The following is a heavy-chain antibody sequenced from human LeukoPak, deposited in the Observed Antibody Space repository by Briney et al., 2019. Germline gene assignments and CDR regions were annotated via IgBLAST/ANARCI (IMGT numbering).Heavy chain of an antibody. CDR1: GDFITSSFY. Sequence: SETPSLTCTVSGDFITSSFYWSWIRPSPGKGLEGIGYIYNSGGTKYTPSLKSGLTISVDTSKNQFCLNLSSVTAADTAVYYCASASVLLSADYWGQGPLVTVSS. D-gene: IGHD3-16*01. J-gene: IGHJ4*02. CDR3: ASASVLLSADY. CDR2: IYNSGGT. V-gene: IGHV4-59*01.